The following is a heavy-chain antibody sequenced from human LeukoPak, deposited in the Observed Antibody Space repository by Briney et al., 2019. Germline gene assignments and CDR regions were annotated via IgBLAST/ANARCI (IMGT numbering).Heavy chain of an antibody. V-gene: IGHV1-2*02. CDR1: GYTFTGYY. Sequence: ASVKVSCKASGYTFTGYYMHWVRQAPGQGLEWMGWINPNSGGTNYAQKFQGRVTMTRDTSISTAYLELSRLRSDDTAVYYCARESIRYGDPSGIDYWGQGTLVTVSS. D-gene: IGHD4-17*01. CDR2: INPNSGGT. CDR3: ARESIRYGDPSGIDY. J-gene: IGHJ4*02.